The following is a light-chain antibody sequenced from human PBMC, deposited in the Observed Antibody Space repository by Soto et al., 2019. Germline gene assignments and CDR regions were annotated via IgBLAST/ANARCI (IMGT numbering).Light chain of an antibody. CDR2: FAS. CDR3: QQYNNWPPPIT. J-gene: IGKJ5*01. V-gene: IGKV3-15*01. CDR1: RNIISN. Sequence: HCLGTLSVSEGERVILSCRANRNIISNLAWYQQKPGQAPRLLIFFASTRATGVPDRFSGSGSGTDFTLTISSLQSADFAVYYCQQYNNWPPPITFGQRRLLEVK.